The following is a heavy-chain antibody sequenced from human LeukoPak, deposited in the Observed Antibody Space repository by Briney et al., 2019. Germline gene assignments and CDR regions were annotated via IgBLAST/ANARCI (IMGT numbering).Heavy chain of an antibody. D-gene: IGHD1-14*01. J-gene: IGHJ5*02. CDR1: GFTFEDYA. CDR3: VKDRRNPYRPEGPFDH. V-gene: IGHV3-9*01. Sequence: GGSLRLSCAASGFTFEDYAMHWVRQAPGKGLEWVSGINWNSASTGYADSVKGRFTISRDNVMNSLYLQMNSLRPEDTALYYCVKDRRNPYRPEGPFDHWGQGTLVTVSS. CDR2: INWNSAST.